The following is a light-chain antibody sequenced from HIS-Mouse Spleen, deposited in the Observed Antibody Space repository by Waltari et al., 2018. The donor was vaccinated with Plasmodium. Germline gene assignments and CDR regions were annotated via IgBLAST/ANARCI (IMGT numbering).Light chain of an antibody. CDR3: YSTDSSGNHRV. CDR2: EDS. Sequence: SYELTQPPSVSVSPGQTDRITCSGDALTKKYDYWYQQKSGQAPVLVIYEDSKRPSGIPERFSGSSSGTMATLTISGAQVEDEADYYCYSTDSSGNHRVFGGGTKLTVL. CDR1: ALTKKY. J-gene: IGLJ3*02. V-gene: IGLV3-10*01.